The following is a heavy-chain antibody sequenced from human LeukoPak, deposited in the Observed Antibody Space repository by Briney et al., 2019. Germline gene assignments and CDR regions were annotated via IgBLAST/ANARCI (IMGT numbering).Heavy chain of an antibody. CDR2: VYHDGIT. D-gene: IGHD1-26*01. Sequence: SETLSLTCAVSGFSITSDYYWGWIRQPPGKGLEWIGNVYHDGITFYNPSLKSRVTISIDTSKNQFSLKVSSVTAADTAVYYCARVSKVGDTWRNFDYWGQGTLVTVSS. CDR1: GFSITSDYY. J-gene: IGHJ4*02. V-gene: IGHV4-38-2*01. CDR3: ARVSKVGDTWRNFDY.